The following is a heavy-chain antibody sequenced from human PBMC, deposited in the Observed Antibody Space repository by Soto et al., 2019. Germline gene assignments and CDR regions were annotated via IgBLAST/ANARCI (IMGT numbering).Heavy chain of an antibody. Sequence: GGSLRLSCAASGFTFSSYSMNWVRQAPGKGLEWVSYISSSSSTIYYADSVKGRFTISRDNAKNSLYLQMNSLRDEDTAVYYCARLTSTSTVTTFWEDAFDIWGQGTMVTVSS. D-gene: IGHD4-17*01. V-gene: IGHV3-48*02. CDR2: ISSSSSTI. J-gene: IGHJ3*02. CDR1: GFTFSSYS. CDR3: ARLTSTSTVTTFWEDAFDI.